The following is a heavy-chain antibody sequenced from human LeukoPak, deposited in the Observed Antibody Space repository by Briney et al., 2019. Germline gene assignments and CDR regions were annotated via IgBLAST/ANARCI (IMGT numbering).Heavy chain of an antibody. Sequence: SETLSLTCTVSGGSISSSSYYWGWIRQPPGKGLEWIGSIYYSGSTYYNPSLKSRVTISVDTSKNQFSPKLSSVTAADTAVYYCARDRYLDPWGQGTLVTVSS. CDR3: ARDRYLDP. D-gene: IGHD3-9*01. V-gene: IGHV4-39*07. CDR1: GGSISSSSYY. CDR2: IYYSGST. J-gene: IGHJ5*02.